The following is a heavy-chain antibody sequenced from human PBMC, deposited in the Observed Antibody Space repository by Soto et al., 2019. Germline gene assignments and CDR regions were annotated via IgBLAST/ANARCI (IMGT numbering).Heavy chain of an antibody. D-gene: IGHD5-18*01. CDR3: ARGGGYSYGTNDAFDI. CDR1: GFTFKTYG. V-gene: IGHV3-30*03. CDR2: ISDDGSNK. Sequence: HPGGSLRLSCAASGFTFKTYGMHWVRQAPGKGLEWVAVISDDGSNKYNIASVEGRFTISRDNSKNTLSLQMNSLRDEDTAVYYCARGGGYSYGTNDAFDIWGQETMVPVS. J-gene: IGHJ3*02.